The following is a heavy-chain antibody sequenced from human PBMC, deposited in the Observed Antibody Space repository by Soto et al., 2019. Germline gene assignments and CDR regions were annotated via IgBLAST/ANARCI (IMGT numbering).Heavy chain of an antibody. CDR3: ARRRGSGSDYYYNYGMGV. D-gene: IGHD1-26*01. CDR2: IYPGDSDI. V-gene: IGHV5-51*01. J-gene: IGHJ6*02. Sequence: RGESLKISCKGSGYSFSRDWNGWVRQMPGKGLEWMGIIYPGDSDIRYSPSFQGQVTISADTSISTAYLQWSSLKASDTAIYYCARRRGSGSDYYYNYGMGVWGQGTTVNVSS. CDR1: GYSFSRDW.